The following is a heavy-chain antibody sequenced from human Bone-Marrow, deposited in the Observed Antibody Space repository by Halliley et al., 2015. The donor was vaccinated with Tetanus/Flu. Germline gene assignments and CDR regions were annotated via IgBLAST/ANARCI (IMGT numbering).Heavy chain of an antibody. CDR3: AREAYSYYAMDV. CDR1: GGSIGNYS. J-gene: IGHJ6*02. CDR2: IYYSGGT. V-gene: IGHV4-59*01. Sequence: TLSLTCAVYGGSIGNYSWTWIRQPPGKGLEWIGYIYYSGGTNYNRSLKSRVTISVDKSKKQFSVNLRSVTAADTAVYYCAREAYSYYAMDVWGQGTTVIVSS.